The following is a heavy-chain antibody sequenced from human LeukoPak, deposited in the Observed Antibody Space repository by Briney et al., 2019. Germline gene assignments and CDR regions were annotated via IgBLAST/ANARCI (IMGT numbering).Heavy chain of an antibody. V-gene: IGHV1-18*01. D-gene: IGHD6-19*01. Sequence: ASVTVSCKPSRYTLTSYGTRWVRPAPGQGRERMGWISAYNGNANYAQKLQGRVTMTTDTSTSTAYMELRSLRSDDTAVYYCARVAGTYSGIDVWGQGTTVTVSS. CDR2: ISAYNGNA. J-gene: IGHJ6*02. CDR3: ARVAGTYSGIDV. CDR1: RYTLTSYG.